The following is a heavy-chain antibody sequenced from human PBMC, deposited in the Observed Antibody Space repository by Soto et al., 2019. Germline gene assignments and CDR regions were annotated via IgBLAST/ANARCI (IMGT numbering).Heavy chain of an antibody. V-gene: IGHV3-7*05. D-gene: IGHD2-8*01. CDR3: ATESYASVDY. J-gene: IGHJ4*02. Sequence: EVHLVESGGDLVQPGGSLRVSCAASGFEFSGSYMAWVRQTPEKGLEWVASIHPDGGDKYYVDSFKGRFTISRDNAKNSLYLQMDSLRAEDSGFYYCATESYASVDYLGQGTLVTVSS. CDR2: IHPDGGDK. CDR1: GFEFSGSY.